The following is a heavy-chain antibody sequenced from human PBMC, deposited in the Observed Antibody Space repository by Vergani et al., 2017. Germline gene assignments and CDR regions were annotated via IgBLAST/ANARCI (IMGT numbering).Heavy chain of an antibody. V-gene: IGHV3-23*01. CDR2: ISGSGGST. Sequence: EVQLLESGGGLVQPGGSLRLSCAAYGFTFSSYAMSWVRQAPGKGLEWVSAISGSGGSTYYADSVKGRFTISRDNSKNTLYLQMNSLRAEDTAVYYCAKGGGRASEGFCFDYWGQGTLVTVSS. CDR3: AKGGGRASEGFCFDY. CDR1: GFTFSSYA. J-gene: IGHJ4*02. D-gene: IGHD2-15*01.